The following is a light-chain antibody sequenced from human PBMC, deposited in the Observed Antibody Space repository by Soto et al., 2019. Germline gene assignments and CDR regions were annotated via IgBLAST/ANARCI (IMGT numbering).Light chain of an antibody. CDR3: QKYNSDTLT. V-gene: IGKV1-27*01. CDR2: LAS. Sequence: DIQMTQSPSSLSASVGDRVTITCRASQGISNYLAWYQQKPGKVPKLLIYLASTLQSGVPSRFSGSGSGTDFTLTISSLQPEDGATYYCQKYNSDTLTFGGGTKVEIK. CDR1: QGISNY. J-gene: IGKJ4*01.